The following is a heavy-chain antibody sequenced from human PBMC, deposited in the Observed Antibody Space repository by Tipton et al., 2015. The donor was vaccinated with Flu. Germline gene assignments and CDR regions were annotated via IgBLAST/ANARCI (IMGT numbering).Heavy chain of an antibody. CDR1: GYTFTGYY. V-gene: IGHV1-2*04. CDR3: ARDIVVVPAAIEPVELNNYHYGMDV. D-gene: IGHD2-2*01. CDR2: INPNSGGT. J-gene: IGHJ6*02. Sequence: QVQLVQSGAEVKKPGASVKVSCKASGYTFTGYYMHWVRQAPGQGLEWMGWINPNSGGTNYAQKFQGWVTMTRDTSISTAYTELSRLRPDDTAVYYCARDIVVVPAAIEPVELNNYHYGMDVWGQGTTVTVSS.